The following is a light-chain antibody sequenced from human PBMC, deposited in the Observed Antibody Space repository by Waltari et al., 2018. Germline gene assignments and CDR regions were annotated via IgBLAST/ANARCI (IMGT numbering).Light chain of an antibody. CDR2: AVN. J-gene: IGLJ3*02. V-gene: IGLV2-14*03. CDR1: SSDVGVHHY. Sequence: QSALTQPASVSGSPGQSITISCTGTSSDVGVHHYVSWYQQDQGKAPKLMIYAVNKRPSGVSDRFSGSRSGNTASLTISGLQAEDEADYYCSSYTTSNTWVFGGGTKLTVL. CDR3: SSYTTSNTWV.